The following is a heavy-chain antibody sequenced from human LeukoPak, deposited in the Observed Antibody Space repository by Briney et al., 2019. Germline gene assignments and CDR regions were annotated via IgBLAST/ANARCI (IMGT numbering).Heavy chain of an antibody. CDR3: VKAKGYYENFDY. CDR1: GFTFKNSA. Sequence: GGSLRLSCAASGFTFKNSAMNWVRQAPGKGLEWVSAISGSGGNTYYADSVKGRFTISRDNSKNTLYLQMNSLRAEDTAVYYCVKAKGYYENFDYWGQGTLVTVSS. CDR2: ISGSGGNT. J-gene: IGHJ4*02. D-gene: IGHD3-22*01. V-gene: IGHV3-23*01.